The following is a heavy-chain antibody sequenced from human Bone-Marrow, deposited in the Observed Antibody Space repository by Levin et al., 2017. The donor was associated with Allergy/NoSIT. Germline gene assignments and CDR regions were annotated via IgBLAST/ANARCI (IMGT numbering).Heavy chain of an antibody. Sequence: ASETLSLTCAVSGGSISSGGYSWSWIRHPPGKDLEWIGYIYQTGTTYYNPSLKSRVTISIDRSKNQLSLRVSSVTAADTAVYYCARGQEYYFDYWGQGTLVTVSS. CDR3: ARGQEYYFDY. CDR1: GGSISSGGYS. CDR2: IYQTGTT. J-gene: IGHJ4*02. V-gene: IGHV4-30-2*01.